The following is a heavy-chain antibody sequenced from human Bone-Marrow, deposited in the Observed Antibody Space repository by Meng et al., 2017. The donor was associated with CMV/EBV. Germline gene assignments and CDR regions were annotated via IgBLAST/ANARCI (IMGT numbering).Heavy chain of an antibody. CDR1: GGTFSSYA. CDR3: ARGSTSVTMIVVVFTAASLAYDS. Sequence: SVKVSCKASGGTFSSYAISWVRQAPGQGLEWMGGIIPILGIANYAQKFQGRVTITADKSTSTAYMELSSLRSEDTAVYYCARGSTSVTMIVVVFTAASLAYDSWGQGTLVTVSS. D-gene: IGHD3-22*01. V-gene: IGHV1-69*10. CDR2: IIPILGIA. J-gene: IGHJ4*02.